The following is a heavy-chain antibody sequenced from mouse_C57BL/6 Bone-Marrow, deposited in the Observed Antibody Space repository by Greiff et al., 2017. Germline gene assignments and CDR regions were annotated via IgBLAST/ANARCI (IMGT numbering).Heavy chain of an antibody. D-gene: IGHD1-1*01. Sequence: QVQLQQSGAELVKPGASVKLSCKASGYTFTSYWMQWVKQRPGQGLEWIGEIDPSDSYTNYNQKFKGKATLTVDTSSSTAYMQLSSLTSEDSAVYYCARSDYYGSSYSAMDYWGQGTSVTVSS. CDR1: GYTFTSYW. V-gene: IGHV1-50*01. CDR2: IDPSDSYT. CDR3: ARSDYYGSSYSAMDY. J-gene: IGHJ4*01.